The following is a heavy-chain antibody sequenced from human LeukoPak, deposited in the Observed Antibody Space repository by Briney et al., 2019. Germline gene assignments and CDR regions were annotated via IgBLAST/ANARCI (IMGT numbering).Heavy chain of an antibody. V-gene: IGHV3-21*01. CDR3: ARGSVGLQRNDWFDP. CDR2: IGPGSNYI. J-gene: IGHJ5*02. D-gene: IGHD4-11*01. Sequence: GGSLRLSCAASGFSFSTYNMNWVRQAPGKGLEWVSSIGPGSNYIYYADSVKGRFTISRDNAKNSLYLQMNSLRAEDTALYYCARGSVGLQRNDWFDPWGQGTLVTVSS. CDR1: GFSFSTYN.